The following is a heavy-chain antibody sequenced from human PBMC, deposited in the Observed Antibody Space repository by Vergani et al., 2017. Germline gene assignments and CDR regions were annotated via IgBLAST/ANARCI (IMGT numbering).Heavy chain of an antibody. CDR2: VNQDGSEK. CDR1: GFIPSSYW. CDR3: VRVPLIRRGSGNYGINNYHGMDV. Sequence: EGQLVESGGDWVQRGGSLRLSCAASGFIPSSYWMSWVRQAPGKGLEWVANVNQDGSEKYYVDSVRGRFTISRDNAKNSIYLQVNSLRAEDTAVYFCVRVPLIRRGSGNYGINNYHGMDVWGQGTTVIVSS. V-gene: IGHV3-7*01. D-gene: IGHD3-10*01. J-gene: IGHJ6*02.